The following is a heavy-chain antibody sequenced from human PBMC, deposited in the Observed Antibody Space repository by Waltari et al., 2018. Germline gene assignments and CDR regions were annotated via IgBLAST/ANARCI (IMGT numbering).Heavy chain of an antibody. D-gene: IGHD4-17*01. J-gene: IGHJ4*02. CDR1: GGSISRGDYY. CDR2: IYYSGST. CDR3: ARTPTVTLQYFDY. V-gene: IGHV4-30-4*08. Sequence: QVQLQESGPGLVKPSQTLSLTCTVSGGSISRGDYYWSWHRQPPGKGLEWIGYIYYSGSTYYNPSLKSRVTISVDTSKNQFSLKLSSVTAADTAVYYCARTPTVTLQYFDYWGQGTLVTVSS.